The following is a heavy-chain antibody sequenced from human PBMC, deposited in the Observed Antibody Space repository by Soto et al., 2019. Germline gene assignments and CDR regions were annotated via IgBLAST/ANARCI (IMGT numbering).Heavy chain of an antibody. CDR3: AREDCSGGSCYSHY. D-gene: IGHD2-15*01. Sequence: VGSLRLSCAASGFTVSSNYMSWVRQAPGKGLEWVSVIYSGGSTYYADSVKGRFTISRDNSKNTLYLQMNSLRAEDTAVYYCAREDCSGGSCYSHYWGQGTLVTVSS. CDR1: GFTVSSNY. J-gene: IGHJ4*02. CDR2: IYSGGST. V-gene: IGHV3-53*01.